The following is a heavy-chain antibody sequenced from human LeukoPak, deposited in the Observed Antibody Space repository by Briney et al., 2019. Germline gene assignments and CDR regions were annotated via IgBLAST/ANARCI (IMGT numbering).Heavy chain of an antibody. CDR3: TTNYDFWSDAPPE. V-gene: IGHV3-73*01. CDR1: GFTFSGSA. CDR2: VRSKTNDFAT. J-gene: IGHJ4*02. Sequence: PGGSLRLSCAASGFTFSGSAIHWVRQASGKGLEWVGRVRSKTNDFATDYGTSLKGRFTISRDDSKNMAYLQMNSLKSEDTAVYYCTTNYDFWSDAPPEWGQGTLVTVSS. D-gene: IGHD3-3*01.